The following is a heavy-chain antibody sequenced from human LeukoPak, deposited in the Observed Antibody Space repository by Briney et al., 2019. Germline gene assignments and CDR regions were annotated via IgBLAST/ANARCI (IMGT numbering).Heavy chain of an antibody. CDR2: IYTSGST. CDR1: GGSISSDNYY. CDR3: ARVSETMGQWLARNWFDP. J-gene: IGHJ5*02. V-gene: IGHV4-61*02. Sequence: SQTLSLTCTVSGGSISSDNYYWSWIRQPAGKGLEWIGRIYTSGSTNYNPSLKSRATISVDTSNNQLSLSLNSVTAADTAMYSCARVSETMGQWLARNWFDPWGQGILVIVSS. D-gene: IGHD6-19*01.